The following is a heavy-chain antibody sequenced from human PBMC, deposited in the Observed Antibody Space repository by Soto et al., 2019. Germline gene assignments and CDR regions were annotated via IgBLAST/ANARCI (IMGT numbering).Heavy chain of an antibody. Sequence: SVKVSCKASGGTFSSYAISGVRQAPGQGLEWMGGIIPIFGTANYAQKFQGRVTITADESTSTAYMELSSLRSEDTAVYYCARVIPPPPNYDFWSGYPAYYYYGMDVWGQGTTVTVSS. D-gene: IGHD3-3*01. CDR3: ARVIPPPPNYDFWSGYPAYYYYGMDV. V-gene: IGHV1-69*13. J-gene: IGHJ6*02. CDR2: IIPIFGTA. CDR1: GGTFSSYA.